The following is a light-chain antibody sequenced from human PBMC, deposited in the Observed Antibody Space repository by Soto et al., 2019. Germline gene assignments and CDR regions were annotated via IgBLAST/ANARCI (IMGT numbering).Light chain of an antibody. V-gene: IGKV3-20*01. CDR3: QQYGSSPWT. CDR1: QSVGSY. CDR2: GAS. J-gene: IGKJ1*01. Sequence: DIVLTQSPATLSVSPGERATLSCRASQSVGSYLAWYQQRPGQAPRLLIYGASSRATGIPDRFSGSGSGTDFTLTISRLEPEDFAVYYCQQYGSSPWTFGQGSKVDVK.